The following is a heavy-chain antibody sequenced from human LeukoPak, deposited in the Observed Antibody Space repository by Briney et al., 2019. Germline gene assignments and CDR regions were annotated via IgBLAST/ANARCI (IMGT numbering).Heavy chain of an antibody. CDR1: GYTFIDYY. V-gene: IGHV1-2*02. J-gene: IGHJ4*02. CDR2: INPNSGGT. CDR3: ARDFIRGSSFAYRLLES. Sequence: ASVKVSCKTSGYTFIDYYVHWVRKAPGQGLEWLGWINPNSGGTSNAQMLQGRVTLTRDTSINTAYMELRRLTSGDTAVYYCARDFIRGSSFAYRLLESWGQGTLVIVSS. D-gene: IGHD5-18*01.